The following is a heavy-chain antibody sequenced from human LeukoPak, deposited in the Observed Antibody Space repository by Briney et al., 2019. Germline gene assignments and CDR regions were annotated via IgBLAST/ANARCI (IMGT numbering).Heavy chain of an antibody. D-gene: IGHD3-22*01. CDR2: ISDSGGRT. V-gene: IGHV3-23*01. CDR3: AKRGVVIRVILVGFHKEAYYFDS. Sequence: GGSLRHSCAVSGITLSNYGMSWVRQAPRRGLEWVAGISDSGGRTNYADSVKGRFTISRDNPKNTLYLQMNSLRAEDTAVYFCAKRGVVIRVILVGFHKEAYYFDSWGQGALVTVSS. J-gene: IGHJ4*02. CDR1: GITLSNYG.